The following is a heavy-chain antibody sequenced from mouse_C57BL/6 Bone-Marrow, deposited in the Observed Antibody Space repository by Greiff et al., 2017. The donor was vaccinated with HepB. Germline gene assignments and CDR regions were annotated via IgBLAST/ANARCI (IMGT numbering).Heavy chain of an antibody. CDR2: ISYSGST. V-gene: IGHV3-1*01. D-gene: IGHD4-1*01. J-gene: IGHJ3*01. CDR3: GREEWLGRGFAD. Sequence: EVHLVESGPGMVKPSQSLSLTCTVTGYSITSGYDWHWIRHFPGNKLEWMGYISYSGSTNYNPSFKRRISITHDTSKNHFFLKLNSVTTEDSATYYWGREEWLGRGFADWGQGTLVTVSA. CDR1: GYSITSGYD.